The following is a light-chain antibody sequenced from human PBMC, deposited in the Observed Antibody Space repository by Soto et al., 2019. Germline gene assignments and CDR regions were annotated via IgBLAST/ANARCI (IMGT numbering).Light chain of an antibody. CDR3: QQSNSFPPA. CDR2: AAS. J-gene: IGKJ5*01. V-gene: IGKV1-12*01. Sequence: DIQMTQSPSSVSSSVGDRVTITCRASQGISSWVAWYQQKPGKAPKLLIYAASSLQSGVPSRFSGSGSGTYFTLTISSLPPEDFATDYCQQSNSFPPAFGQGTRLEIK. CDR1: QGISSW.